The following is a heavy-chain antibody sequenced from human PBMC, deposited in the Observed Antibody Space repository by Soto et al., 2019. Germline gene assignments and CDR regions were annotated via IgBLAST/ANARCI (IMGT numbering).Heavy chain of an antibody. CDR2: IYYTGST. Sequence: SLTCTVSGGSISSGGYYWSWIRQHPGKGLEWIAYIYYTGSTYYNPSLKSRVTISIDTSKNHFSVKLSSVTAADTAIYYCARGYYDSSGYPKLTWFDPWGQGTLVTVSS. D-gene: IGHD3-22*01. CDR3: ARGYYDSSGYPKLTWFDP. CDR1: GGSISSGGYY. V-gene: IGHV4-31*03. J-gene: IGHJ5*02.